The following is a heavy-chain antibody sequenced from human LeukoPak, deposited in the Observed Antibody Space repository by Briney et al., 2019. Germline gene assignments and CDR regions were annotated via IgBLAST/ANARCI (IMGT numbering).Heavy chain of an antibody. D-gene: IGHD3-16*02. V-gene: IGHV3-23*01. CDR3: ARDSPWGSYRYVDY. CDR1: GFTFNNYA. J-gene: IGHJ4*02. Sequence: GGSLRLSCAASGFTFNNYALSWVRQAPGKGLEWISTSSGNGGSATYTYYADSVKGRFTISRDNAKNSLYLQMNSLRAEDTAVYYCARDSPWGSYRYVDYWGQGTLVTVSS. CDR2: SSGNGGSATYT.